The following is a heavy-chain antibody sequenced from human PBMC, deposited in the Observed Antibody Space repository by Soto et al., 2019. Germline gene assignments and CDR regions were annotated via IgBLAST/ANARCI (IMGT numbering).Heavy chain of an antibody. CDR3: ASRHLMTTVTGFDD. D-gene: IGHD4-17*01. CDR1: GYTLTELS. CDR2: FDPEDGET. V-gene: IGHV1-24*01. Sequence: ASVKVSCKVSGYTLTELSMHWVRQAPGKGLEWMGGFDPEDGETIYAQKFQGRVTMTEDTSTDTAYMELSSLRSEDTAVYYCASRHLMTTVTGFDDWGQGTLVPVSS. J-gene: IGHJ4*02.